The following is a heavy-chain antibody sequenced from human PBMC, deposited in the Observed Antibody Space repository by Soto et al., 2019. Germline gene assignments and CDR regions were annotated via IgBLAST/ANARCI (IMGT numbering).Heavy chain of an antibody. J-gene: IGHJ6*03. CDR1: GFTVNAYS. CDR3: VRDLGRYLRAGYMAV. CDR2: INEDSTYI. Sequence: EVQLVESGGGLVKPGGSLRLSCAASGFTVNAYSMNWVRQAPGKGLEWVSSINEDSTYIYYAASLRGRFTISRDNAKNSLYLQMNSLRAEDTAVYYCVRDLGRYLRAGYMAVWGDGATVTVSS. D-gene: IGHD3-9*01. V-gene: IGHV3-21*02.